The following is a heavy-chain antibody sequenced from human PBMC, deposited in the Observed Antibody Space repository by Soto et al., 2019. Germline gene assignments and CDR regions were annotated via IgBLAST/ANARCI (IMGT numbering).Heavy chain of an antibody. CDR2: ISHSGST. D-gene: IGHD2-15*01. Sequence: QVQLQESGPGLAKASQTLSLTCNVSGGSVSSGDYYWSWIRQPPGKGLEWIGYISHSGSTYSNPSLKGRLAMSIDTSKNQFSLQLRSVTAADTAVYFCARDRVAVAVGDAWGPGTLVNVSS. V-gene: IGHV4-30-4*01. CDR1: GGSVSSGDYY. CDR3: ARDRVAVAVGDA. J-gene: IGHJ5*02.